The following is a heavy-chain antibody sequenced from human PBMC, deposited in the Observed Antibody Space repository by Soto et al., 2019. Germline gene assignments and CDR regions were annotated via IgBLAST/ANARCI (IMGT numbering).Heavy chain of an antibody. CDR2: IYYSGST. CDR3: ATQYGGNSDYYYYYGMDV. CDR1: GGSISSGGYY. V-gene: IGHV4-31*03. J-gene: IGHJ6*02. D-gene: IGHD2-21*02. Sequence: SETLSLTCTVSGGSISSGGYYWSWIRQHPGKGLEWIGYIYYSGSTYYNPSLKSRATISVDTSKNQFSLKLSSVTAADTAVYYCATQYGGNSDYYYYYGMDVWGQGTTVTVSS.